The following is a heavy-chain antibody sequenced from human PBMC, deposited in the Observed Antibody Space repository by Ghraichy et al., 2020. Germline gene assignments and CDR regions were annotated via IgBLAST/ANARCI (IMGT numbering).Heavy chain of an antibody. J-gene: IGHJ4*02. CDR1: GYSFSSYG. Sequence: GESLNISCKASGYSFSSYGIAWVRQVPGKGLEWMGTIYPGDADIRYSPSFQGQVTISVDKTITTAYLQWSSLKASDSAMYYCARQVEMATTVSGRYYVEYWGQGTLVTVSS. CDR3: ARQVEMATTVSGRYYVEY. CDR2: IYPGDADI. D-gene: IGHD5-24*01. V-gene: IGHV5-51*01.